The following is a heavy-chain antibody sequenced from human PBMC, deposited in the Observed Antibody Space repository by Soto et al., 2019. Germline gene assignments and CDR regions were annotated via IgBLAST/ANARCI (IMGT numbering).Heavy chain of an antibody. CDR2: IYYSGST. CDR1: GGSISSYY. J-gene: IGHJ4*02. V-gene: IGHV4-59*01. Sequence: SETLSLTCTVPGGSISSYYWSWIRQPPGKGLEWIGYIYYSGSTNYNPSLKSRVTISVDTSKNQFSLKLSSVTAADTAVYYCARVGHSGSAGYWGQGTLVTVSS. CDR3: ARVGHSGSAGY. D-gene: IGHD1-26*01.